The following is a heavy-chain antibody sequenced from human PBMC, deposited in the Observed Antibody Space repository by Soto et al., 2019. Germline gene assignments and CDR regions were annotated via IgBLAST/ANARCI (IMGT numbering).Heavy chain of an antibody. CDR1: GFSLSTSGVG. CDR3: APSSSWDSGYDWYYFDY. J-gene: IGHJ4*02. Sequence: QITLKESGPTLVKPTQTLTLTCTFSGFSLSTSGVGVGWIRQPPGKALEWLALIYWDDDKRYSPSLKSRLTITKDTSKNQVVLTMTNMDPVDTATYYCAPSSSWDSGYDWYYFDYWGQGTLVTVSS. D-gene: IGHD5-12*01. V-gene: IGHV2-5*02. CDR2: IYWDDDK.